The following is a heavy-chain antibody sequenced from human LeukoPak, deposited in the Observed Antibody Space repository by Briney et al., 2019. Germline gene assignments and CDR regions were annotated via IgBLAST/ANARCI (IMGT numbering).Heavy chain of an antibody. V-gene: IGHV4-59*08. CDR3: ARVEYSSSSYYYYYMDV. Sequence: SETLSLTCSVSGGSMNNYYWSWIRQPPGKGLEWIGYVYYSGSTNYNPSLKSRVTISVDTSKNQFSLKLSSVTAADTAVYYCARVEYSSSSYYYYYMDVWGKGTTVTVSS. CDR1: GGSMNNYY. CDR2: VYYSGST. D-gene: IGHD6-6*01. J-gene: IGHJ6*03.